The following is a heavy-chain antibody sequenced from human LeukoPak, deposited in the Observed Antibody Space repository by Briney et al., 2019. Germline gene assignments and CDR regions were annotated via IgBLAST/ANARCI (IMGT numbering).Heavy chain of an antibody. CDR1: GFTFDDYA. J-gene: IGHJ4*02. V-gene: IGHV3-9*01. D-gene: IGHD2-15*01. CDR2: ISWSSGSI. CDR3: AKELRYCSGGSCSTAFDY. Sequence: GGSLRLSCAASGFTFDDYAMHWVRQAPGKGLEWVSGISWSSGSIGYADSVKGRFTISRDNAKNSLYLQMNSLRAEDTALYYCAKELRYCSGGSCSTAFDYWGQGTLVTVSS.